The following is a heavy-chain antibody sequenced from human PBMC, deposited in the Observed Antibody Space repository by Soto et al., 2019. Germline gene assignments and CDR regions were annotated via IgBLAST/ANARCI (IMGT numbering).Heavy chain of an antibody. V-gene: IGHV3-48*02. J-gene: IGHJ5*02. CDR1: GFTFSSCS. CDR3: ARDQRWELPNWFDP. CDR2: ISGSGGAI. Sequence: EVQLLESGGGLVQPGGSLRLSCAASGFTFSSCSMSWVRQAPGKGLEWVSYISGSGGAIYYSDSVKGRFTISRDNAKNSLYLHMNSLRDDDTAVYYCARDQRWELPNWFDPCCQGTLVTVSS. D-gene: IGHD1-26*01.